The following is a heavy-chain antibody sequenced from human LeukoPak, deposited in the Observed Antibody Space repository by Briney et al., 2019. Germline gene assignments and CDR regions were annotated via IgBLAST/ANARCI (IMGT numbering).Heavy chain of an antibody. CDR3: ARDPGSSVGIVVVQHATDAFDI. CDR2: NIPPFGTP. V-gene: IGHV1-69*13. Sequence: SVKVSCKASGGMFSTTAINWVRQAPGQGLEWMGGNIPPFGTPDCAQKFQGRVTITADESTSTVYMELTSLTSEDTAIYYCARDPGSSVGIVVVQHATDAFDIWGQGTMVTVSS. D-gene: IGHD2-15*01. CDR1: GGMFSTTA. J-gene: IGHJ3*02.